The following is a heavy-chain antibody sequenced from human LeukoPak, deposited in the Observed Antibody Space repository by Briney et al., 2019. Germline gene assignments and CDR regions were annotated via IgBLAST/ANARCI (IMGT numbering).Heavy chain of an antibody. CDR1: GGSISSGGYY. V-gene: IGHV4-31*03. CDR3: ARDDRSDAFDI. J-gene: IGHJ3*02. CDR2: IYHSGST. Sequence: PSETLSLTCTVSGGSISSGGYYWTWIRQHPGKGLEWIGYIYHSGSTYYNPSLKSRVTISVDRSKNQFSLKLSSVTAADTAVYYCARDDRSDAFDIWGQGTMVTVSS. D-gene: IGHD6-6*01.